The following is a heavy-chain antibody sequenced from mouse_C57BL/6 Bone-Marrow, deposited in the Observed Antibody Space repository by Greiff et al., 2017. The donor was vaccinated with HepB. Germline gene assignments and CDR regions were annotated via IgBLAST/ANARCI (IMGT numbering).Heavy chain of an antibody. CDR2: IHPSDSDT. CDR1: GYTFTSYW. D-gene: IGHD2-4*01. CDR3: AILYYDYGPCKAY. V-gene: IGHV1-74*01. J-gene: IGHJ3*01. Sequence: QVQLKQPGAELVKPGASVKVSCKASGYTFTSYWMHWVKQRPGQGLEWIGRIHPSDSDTNYNQKFKGKATLTVDKSSSTAYMQLSSLTSEDSAVYYCAILYYDYGPCKAYWGQGTLVTVSA.